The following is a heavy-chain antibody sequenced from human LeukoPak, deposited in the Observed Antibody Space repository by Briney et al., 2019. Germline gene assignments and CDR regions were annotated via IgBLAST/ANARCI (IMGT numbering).Heavy chain of an antibody. CDR1: GGSISSSSYY. CDR2: IYYSEST. V-gene: IGHV4-39*07. D-gene: IGHD5-24*01. CDR3: ARGASRHKRWLQYPGAFDI. Sequence: PSETLSLTCTVSGGSISSSSYYWGWIRQPPGKGLEWIGSIYYSESTYYNPSLKSRVTISVDTSKNQFSLKLSSVTAADTAVYYCARGASRHKRWLQYPGAFDIWGQGTMVTVSS. J-gene: IGHJ3*02.